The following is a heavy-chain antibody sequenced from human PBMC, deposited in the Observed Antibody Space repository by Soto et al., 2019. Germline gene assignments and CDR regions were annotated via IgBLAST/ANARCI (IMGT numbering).Heavy chain of an antibody. D-gene: IGHD3-16*02. V-gene: IGHV1-8*01. CDR3: EGSDGYNFSWLDP. J-gene: IGHJ5*02. Sequence: QVQRVQSGAEVKTPGASVKVSCKASGYTFASYDINWVRQAPGQGLEWMGWMNPNSGNTGYAQKFQGRLTMTKATGLSIANMELSSLRDEDSAVYYCEGSDGYNFSWLDPWGQGTLVTVSA. CDR2: MNPNSGNT. CDR1: GYTFASYD.